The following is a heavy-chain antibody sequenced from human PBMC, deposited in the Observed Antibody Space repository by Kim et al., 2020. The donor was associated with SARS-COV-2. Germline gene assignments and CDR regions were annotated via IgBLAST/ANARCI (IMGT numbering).Heavy chain of an antibody. J-gene: IGHJ4*02. CDR1: GFTFSSYA. CDR2: IWYDGSNK. CDR3: AKAKIVGATIDY. D-gene: IGHD1-26*01. V-gene: IGHV3-33*06. Sequence: GGSLRLSCAASGFTFSSYAMHWVRQAPGKGLEWVAVIWYDGSNKYYADSVKGRFTISRDNSKNTLYLQMNSLRAEDTAVYYYAKAKIVGATIDYWGQGTL.